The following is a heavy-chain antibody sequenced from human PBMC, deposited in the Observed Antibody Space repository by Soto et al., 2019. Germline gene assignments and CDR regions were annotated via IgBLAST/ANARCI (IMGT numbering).Heavy chain of an antibody. D-gene: IGHD2-15*01. Sequence: PSETLSLTCAVYGGSFSGYYWSWIRQPPGKGLEWIGEINHSGSTNYNPSLKSRVTISVDTSKNQFSLKLSSVTAADTAVYYCARLSDCSGGSCYSGYFDYWGQGTLVTVSS. J-gene: IGHJ4*02. CDR2: INHSGST. V-gene: IGHV4-34*01. CDR1: GGSFSGYY. CDR3: ARLSDCSGGSCYSGYFDY.